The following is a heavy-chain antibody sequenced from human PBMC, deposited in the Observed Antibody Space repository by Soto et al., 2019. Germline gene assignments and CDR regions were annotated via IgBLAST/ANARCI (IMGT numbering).Heavy chain of an antibody. D-gene: IGHD1-26*01. Sequence: EVQVLESGGGVVQPGGSLRLTCAASGFTFSTYAMSWVRQAPGKGLEWVSGISGSGGSTYYADSVKGRFTISRDNSKNTLDLQTSILRAEDTALYYCAKDHKWEVPHYLHYWGQGTLVTVSS. CDR3: AKDHKWEVPHYLHY. CDR2: ISGSGGST. CDR1: GFTFSTYA. J-gene: IGHJ4*02. V-gene: IGHV3-23*01.